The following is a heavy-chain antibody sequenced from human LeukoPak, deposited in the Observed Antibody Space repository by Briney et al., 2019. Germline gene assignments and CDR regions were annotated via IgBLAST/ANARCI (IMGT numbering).Heavy chain of an antibody. V-gene: IGHV3-15*01. D-gene: IGHD3-9*01. Sequence: VQPGGSLRLSCAASGFTFSNAWMSWVRQAPGKGLEWVGRIKSKTDGGTTDYAAPVKGRFTISRDDSKNTLYLQMNSLKTEDTAVYCCTTGGYYDILTGPLESYYYYGMDVWGQGTTVTVSS. CDR3: TTGGYYDILTGPLESYYYYGMDV. CDR2: IKSKTDGGTT. CDR1: GFTFSNAW. J-gene: IGHJ6*02.